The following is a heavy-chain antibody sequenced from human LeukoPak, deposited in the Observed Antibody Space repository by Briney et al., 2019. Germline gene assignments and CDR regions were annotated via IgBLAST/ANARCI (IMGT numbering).Heavy chain of an antibody. D-gene: IGHD3-22*01. CDR3: ARVTGYVIEDYFDY. V-gene: IGHV4-59*01. CDR1: GGPISSYY. CDR2: IYYSGST. Sequence: SETLSLTCTVSGGPISSYYWSWIRQPPGKGLEWIGYIYYSGSTNYNPSLKSRVTISVDTSKNQFSLKLRSVTAADTAVYYCARVTGYVIEDYFDYWGQGTLVTVSS. J-gene: IGHJ4*02.